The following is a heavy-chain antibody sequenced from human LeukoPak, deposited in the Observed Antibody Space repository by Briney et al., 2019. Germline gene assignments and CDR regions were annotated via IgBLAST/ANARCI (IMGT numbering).Heavy chain of an antibody. Sequence: ASVKVSCKASGYTFTDYFMLWVRQAPGQGLEWMGWINPNSGATNYAQKFQGRVTMTRDTSISTAYMELSRLRSDDTAVYYCAREAISSGWYSHWFDPWGQGTLVTVSS. J-gene: IGHJ5*02. V-gene: IGHV1-2*02. D-gene: IGHD6-19*01. CDR3: AREAISSGWYSHWFDP. CDR1: GYTFTDYF. CDR2: INPNSGAT.